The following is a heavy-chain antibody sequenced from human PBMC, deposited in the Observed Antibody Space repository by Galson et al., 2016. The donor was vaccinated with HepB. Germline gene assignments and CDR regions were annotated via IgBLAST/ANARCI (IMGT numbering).Heavy chain of an antibody. Sequence: ETLSLTCAVSGGSISSRNWWNWVRQPPGKGLEWIGEIYHSGRTNYSPSLKSRVTMSVDTSKNQFSLKLSSVTAADTAVYYCASGRYYYGSEYWGQGTMVTVSS. D-gene: IGHD3-10*01. CDR2: IYHSGRT. CDR1: GGSISSRNW. J-gene: IGHJ3*01. V-gene: IGHV4-4*02. CDR3: ASGRYYYGSEY.